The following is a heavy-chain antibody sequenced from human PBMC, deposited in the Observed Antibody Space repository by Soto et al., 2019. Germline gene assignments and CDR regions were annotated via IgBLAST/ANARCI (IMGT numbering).Heavy chain of an antibody. D-gene: IGHD6-13*01. CDR2: ISGSGGST. Sequence: VQLLESGGGLVQPGGSLRLSCAASGFTFSSYAMSWVRQAPGKGLEWVSAISGSGGSTYYADSVKGRFTISRDNSKNTLYLQMNSLRAEDTAVYYCAKVTYSSSWNAEYFQHWGQGTLVTVSS. J-gene: IGHJ1*01. CDR3: AKVTYSSSWNAEYFQH. CDR1: GFTFSSYA. V-gene: IGHV3-23*01.